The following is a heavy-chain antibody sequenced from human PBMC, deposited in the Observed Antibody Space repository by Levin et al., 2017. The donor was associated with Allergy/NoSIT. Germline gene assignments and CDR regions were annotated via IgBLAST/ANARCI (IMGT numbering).Heavy chain of an antibody. CDR3: AKDKARWVRGVIIMPLDY. Sequence: GGSLRLSCAASGFTFSSYAMSWVRQAPGKGLEWVSAISGSGGSTYYADSVKGRFTISRDNSKNTLYLQMNSLRAEDTAVYYCAKDKARWVRGVIIMPLDYWGQGTLVTVSS. D-gene: IGHD3-10*01. J-gene: IGHJ4*02. CDR2: ISGSGGST. CDR1: GFTFSSYA. V-gene: IGHV3-23*01.